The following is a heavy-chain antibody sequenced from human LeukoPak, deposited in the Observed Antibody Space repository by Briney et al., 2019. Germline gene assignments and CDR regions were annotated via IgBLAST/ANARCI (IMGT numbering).Heavy chain of an antibody. Sequence: GGSLRLSCAAPGFTFSGFWMSWVRQTPGKGLEWVANIKQDGSEKYYVDSVKGRFTISRDNAKNSLYLQMNSLRVEDTAVYYCARLGLEVGGPNWFDPWGQGTLVTVSS. CDR1: GFTFSGFW. V-gene: IGHV3-7*01. CDR2: IKQDGSEK. J-gene: IGHJ5*02. D-gene: IGHD1-1*01. CDR3: ARLGLEVGGPNWFDP.